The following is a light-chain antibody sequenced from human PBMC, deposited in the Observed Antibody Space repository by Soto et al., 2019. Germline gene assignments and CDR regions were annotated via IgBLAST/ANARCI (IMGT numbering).Light chain of an antibody. CDR3: QQYQTYST. CDR1: QSIRSL. J-gene: IGKJ5*01. CDR2: DAS. Sequence: DIQMTQSPSTLSASVGDRVTITCRASQSIRSLLAWYQQKPGKAPKVLIYDASSLGSGVPSRFSGSGSGTEFTLTISCLQPDDFATYFCQQYQTYSTFGQGTRLDIK. V-gene: IGKV1-5*01.